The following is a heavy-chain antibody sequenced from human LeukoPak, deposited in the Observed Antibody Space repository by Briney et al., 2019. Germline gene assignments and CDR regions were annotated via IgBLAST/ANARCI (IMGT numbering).Heavy chain of an antibody. V-gene: IGHV3-43*02. D-gene: IGHD6-13*01. J-gene: IGHJ4*02. CDR2: ISGDGGST. CDR1: VSPFDHCA. CDR3: AKVGAAGTEIDY. Sequence: GGSLRLSCAASVSPFDHCAMHWVRHAPGKGLLCVSFISGDGGSTYYADSVKGRFTISRDNSKNSLYLQMNSLRTEDTALYYCAKVGAAGTEIDYWGQGTLVTVSS.